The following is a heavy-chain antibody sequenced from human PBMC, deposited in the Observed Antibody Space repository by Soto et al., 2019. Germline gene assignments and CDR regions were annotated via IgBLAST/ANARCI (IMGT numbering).Heavy chain of an antibody. D-gene: IGHD2-2*01. CDR2: ILHSGST. Sequence: QVQLQESGPGLVKPSGTLSLTCAVSGASISSSNWWNWVRQAPGKGLEWIGEILHSGSTNYNPSLTSRVTISVYKSKTPFSLRLSSVTAADTAVYYCARVLQGCSGHSCYLDIWGQGTMVTASA. J-gene: IGHJ3*02. V-gene: IGHV4-4*02. CDR1: GASISSSNW. CDR3: ARVLQGCSGHSCYLDI.